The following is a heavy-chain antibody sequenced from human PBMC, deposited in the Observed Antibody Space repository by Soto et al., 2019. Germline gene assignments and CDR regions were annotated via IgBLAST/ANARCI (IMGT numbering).Heavy chain of an antibody. Sequence: ASVKVSCKASAYSFNRYYIHWVRQAPGPGLEWLGWISPNTGSTTYAQKFRGRVTMTRDTSLSTAYMELSSLTSDDTGVYYCARASQMVINPYYYGMDIWGQGTTVTVSS. V-gene: IGHV1-2*02. CDR2: ISPNTGST. CDR3: ARASQMVINPYYYGMDI. J-gene: IGHJ6*02. D-gene: IGHD3-22*01. CDR1: AYSFNRYY.